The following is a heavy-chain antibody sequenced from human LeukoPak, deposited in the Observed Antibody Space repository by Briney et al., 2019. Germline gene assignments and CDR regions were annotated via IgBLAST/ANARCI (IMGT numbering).Heavy chain of an antibody. V-gene: IGHV4-30-4*01. CDR2: IYYSGST. Sequence: SETLSLTCTVSGGSISSGDYYWSWIRQPPGKGLGWIGYIYYSGSTYYNPSFKSRVTISVDTSKNQFSLKLSSVTAADTAVYYCASRGYSGYGEFDYWGQGTLVTVSS. J-gene: IGHJ4*02. CDR3: ASRGYSGYGEFDY. D-gene: IGHD5-12*01. CDR1: GGSISSGDYY.